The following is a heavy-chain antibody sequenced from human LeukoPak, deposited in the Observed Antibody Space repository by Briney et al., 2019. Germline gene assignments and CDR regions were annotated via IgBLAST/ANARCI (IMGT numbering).Heavy chain of an antibody. CDR2: IYYSGST. D-gene: IGHD2/OR15-2a*01. Sequence: SETLSLTCTVSGGSISNYYWSWIRQPPGKGLEWIGYIYYSGSTNYNPSLKSRVTISVDTSKNQFSLKLSSVTAADTAVYYCARTALVIGYNWFDPWGQGTLVTVSS. CDR1: GGSISNYY. CDR3: ARTALVIGYNWFDP. V-gene: IGHV4-59*12. J-gene: IGHJ5*02.